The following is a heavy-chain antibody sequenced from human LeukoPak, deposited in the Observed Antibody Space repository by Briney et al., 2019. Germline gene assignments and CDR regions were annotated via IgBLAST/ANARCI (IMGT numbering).Heavy chain of an antibody. CDR3: ARDRGTMVRGNNWFDP. Sequence: GGSLRLSCAASGFTFSSYSMNWVRQAPGKGLEWVSSISSSSSYIYYADSVKGRFTISRDNAKNSLYLQMNSLRAEDTAVYYCARDRGTMVRGNNWFDPWGQGTLVTVSS. CDR1: GFTFSSYS. J-gene: IGHJ5*02. D-gene: IGHD3-10*01. V-gene: IGHV3-21*01. CDR2: ISSSSSYI.